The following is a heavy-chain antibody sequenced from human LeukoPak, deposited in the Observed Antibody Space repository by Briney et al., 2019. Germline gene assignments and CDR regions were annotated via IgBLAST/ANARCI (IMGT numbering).Heavy chain of an antibody. D-gene: IGHD1-26*01. Sequence: PGGSPRLSCAASGFTFSSYAMSWVRQAPGKGLEWVSAISGSGGSTYYADSVKGRFTISRDNSKNTLYLQMNSLRAEDTAVYYCARVAPITGAFTNWFDPWGQGTLVTVSS. CDR3: ARVAPITGAFTNWFDP. V-gene: IGHV3-23*01. CDR1: GFTFSSYA. J-gene: IGHJ5*02. CDR2: ISGSGGST.